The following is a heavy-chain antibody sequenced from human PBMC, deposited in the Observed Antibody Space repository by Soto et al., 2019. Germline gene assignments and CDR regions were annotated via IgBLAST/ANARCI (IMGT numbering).Heavy chain of an antibody. CDR2: IYYSGST. D-gene: IGHD6-13*01. CDR1: GGSISSGDYY. J-gene: IGHJ6*02. V-gene: IGHV4-30-4*01. Sequence: PLALTSTVYGGSISSGDYYWSWIRQPPGKGLEWIGYIYYSGSTYYNPSLKSRVTISVDTSKNQFSLKLSSVTAADTAVYYCARDERSDSSRGYCDSCYGMDVCGQGTSVTFS. CDR3: ARDERSDSSRGYCDSCYGMDV.